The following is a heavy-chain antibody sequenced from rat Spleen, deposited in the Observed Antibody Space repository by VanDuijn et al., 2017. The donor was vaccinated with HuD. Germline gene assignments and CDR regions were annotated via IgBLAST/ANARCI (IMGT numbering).Heavy chain of an antibody. CDR1: GFTFSDYY. Sequence: EVQLVETGGGLVQPGRSMKLSCAASGFTFSDYYMAWVRQAPTKGLEWVATISYDGSSTYYRDSVKGRFTISRDNAKSTLYLQMDSLRSEDSATYYCARVGRSRLQGFANWGQGTLVTVSS. CDR2: ISYDGSST. CDR3: ARVGRSRLQGFAN. V-gene: IGHV5-7*01. J-gene: IGHJ3*01. D-gene: IGHD1-1*01.